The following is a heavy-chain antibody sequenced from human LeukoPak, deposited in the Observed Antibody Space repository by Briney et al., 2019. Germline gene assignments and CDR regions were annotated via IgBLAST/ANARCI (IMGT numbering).Heavy chain of an antibody. CDR3: AKADTSGWYEVDYFDY. J-gene: IGHJ4*02. CDR2: IRYDGSNK. D-gene: IGHD6-19*01. Sequence: GGSLRRSCAASGFTFSTYGMHWVRQAPGKGLEWVAFIRYDGSNKDFADSVKGRFTISRDNSKNTLYLQTNSLRAEDTAVYYCAKADTSGWYEVDYFDYWGQGTLVTVSS. V-gene: IGHV3-30*02. CDR1: GFTFSTYG.